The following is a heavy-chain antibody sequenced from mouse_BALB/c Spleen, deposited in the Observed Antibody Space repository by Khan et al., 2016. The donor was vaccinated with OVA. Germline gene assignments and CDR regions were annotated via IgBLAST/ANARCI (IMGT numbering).Heavy chain of an antibody. CDR1: GFSLTNYG. CDR3: ARNYDYDEGLTY. D-gene: IGHD2-4*01. CDR2: IWSGGST. J-gene: IGHJ3*01. V-gene: IGHV2-2*02. Sequence: VQLVESGPGLVQPSQSLSITCTVSGFSLTNYGVHWVRQSPGKGLAWLGLIWSGGSTDYNAAFISRLSISKDNSKSQVFFKMNSLQANDTAIYYCARNYDYDEGLTYWGQGTLVTVSA.